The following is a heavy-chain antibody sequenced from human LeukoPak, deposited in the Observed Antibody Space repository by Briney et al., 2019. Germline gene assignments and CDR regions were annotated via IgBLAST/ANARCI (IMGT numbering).Heavy chain of an antibody. Sequence: GGSLRLSCAASGFTFSSYGMHWVRQAPGKGLEWVAVIWYDGSNKYYADSVKGRFTISRDNSKNTLYLQMNSLRAEDTAAYYCAREYYNFWSGYYGSDYYYGMDVWGQGTTVTVSS. J-gene: IGHJ6*02. CDR2: IWYDGSNK. CDR3: AREYYNFWSGYYGSDYYYGMDV. CDR1: GFTFSSYG. D-gene: IGHD3-3*01. V-gene: IGHV3-33*01.